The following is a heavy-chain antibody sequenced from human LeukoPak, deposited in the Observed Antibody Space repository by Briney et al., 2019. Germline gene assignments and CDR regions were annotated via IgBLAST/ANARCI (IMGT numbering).Heavy chain of an antibody. CDR3: ARDSRITPFDY. Sequence: SETLSLTCAVYGGSFSGYYWSWIRQPPGKGLEWIGEINHSGSTNYNPSLKSRVTISVDTSKNQFSLKLGSVTAADTAVYYCARDSRITPFDYWGQGTLVTVSS. CDR2: INHSGST. D-gene: IGHD2-15*01. J-gene: IGHJ4*02. V-gene: IGHV4-34*01. CDR1: GGSFSGYY.